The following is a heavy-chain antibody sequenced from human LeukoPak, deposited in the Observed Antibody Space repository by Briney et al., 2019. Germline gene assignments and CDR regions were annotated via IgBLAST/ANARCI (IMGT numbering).Heavy chain of an antibody. CDR3: ARRKDRYSYGYSPVDY. CDR1: GYSFSRYW. Sequence: GESLKISCKASGYSFSRYWIGWVRQMPGKGLEWMGIIYPGDSDTRYSPSFQGQVTISADKSIGTAYLQWSSLKASDTAMYYCARRKDRYSYGYSPVDYWGQGTLVTVSS. CDR2: IYPGDSDT. V-gene: IGHV5-51*01. D-gene: IGHD5-18*01. J-gene: IGHJ4*02.